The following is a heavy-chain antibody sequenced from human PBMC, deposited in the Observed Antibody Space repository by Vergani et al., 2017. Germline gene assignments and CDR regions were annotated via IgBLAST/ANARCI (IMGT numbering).Heavy chain of an antibody. D-gene: IGHD4-17*01. J-gene: IGHJ3*02. V-gene: IGHV3-15*01. CDR2: IKSKTDGGTT. CDR3: ASHIYGDYVVGAFDI. CDR1: GFTFSNAW. Sequence: EVQLLESGGGLVQPGGSLRLSCAASGFTFSNAWMSWVRQAPGKGLEWVGRIKSKTDGGTTDYAAPVKGRFTISRDDSKNTLYLQMNSLRAEDTAVYYCASHIYGDYVVGAFDIWGQGTMVTVSS.